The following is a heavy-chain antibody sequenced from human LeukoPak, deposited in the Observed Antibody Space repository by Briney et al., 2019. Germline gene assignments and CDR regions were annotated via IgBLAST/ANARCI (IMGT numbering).Heavy chain of an antibody. CDR3: ANELRPNDY. J-gene: IGHJ4*02. CDR1: GLTFSNRA. D-gene: IGHD4-17*01. Sequence: PGGSLRLSCVVSGLTFSNRAMTWVRQAPGKGLEWVSSISISGNKILYADTVKGRFTISRDNSKNTLFLQMNSLQTEATGVYFCANELRPNDYWGQGTLVTVS. CDR2: ISISGNKI. V-gene: IGHV3-23*01.